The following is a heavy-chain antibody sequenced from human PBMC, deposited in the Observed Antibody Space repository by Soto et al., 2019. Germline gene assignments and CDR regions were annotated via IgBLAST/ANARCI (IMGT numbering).Heavy chain of an antibody. CDR1: GFPFITYA. D-gene: IGHD6-19*01. V-gene: IGHV3-30-3*01. CDR3: ARDVGYSNGWYDYHYGVDL. J-gene: IGHJ6*02. Sequence: LRLSCGASGFPFITYAIHWVRQAPGKGLEWVTVISSDGNRKYYADSVKGRFTVSRDNSKNILYLQMNSLRAEDTAVYYCARDVGYSNGWYDYHYGVDLWGQGTTVTVSS. CDR2: ISSDGNRK.